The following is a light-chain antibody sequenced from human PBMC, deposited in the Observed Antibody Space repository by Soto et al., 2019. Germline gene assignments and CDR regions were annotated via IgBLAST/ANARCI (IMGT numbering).Light chain of an antibody. V-gene: IGLV2-14*01. Sequence: QSALTQHASVSGSPGQSITISCTGTSGDIGGYNYVSWYQQHPGKAPKLLISEVTNRPSGVSNRFSGSKSGNTASLTISGLQAEDEADYYCSSYTSNSTPVVFGGGTQLTVL. CDR3: SSYTSNSTPVV. J-gene: IGLJ2*01. CDR2: EVT. CDR1: SGDIGGYNY.